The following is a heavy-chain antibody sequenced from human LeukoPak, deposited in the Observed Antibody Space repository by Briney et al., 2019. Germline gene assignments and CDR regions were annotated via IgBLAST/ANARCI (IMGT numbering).Heavy chain of an antibody. Sequence: GGSLRLSCAASGFTFSNYAMCWVRQAPGKGLEWVSHISGSGGSTYYADSVKGRFTISRDNSKNTLYLQMNSLRAEDTAVYYCAKVPKGGYLDYWGQGTLVTVSS. D-gene: IGHD2-2*01. CDR2: ISGSGGST. V-gene: IGHV3-23*01. CDR1: GFTFSNYA. CDR3: AKVPKGGYLDY. J-gene: IGHJ4*02.